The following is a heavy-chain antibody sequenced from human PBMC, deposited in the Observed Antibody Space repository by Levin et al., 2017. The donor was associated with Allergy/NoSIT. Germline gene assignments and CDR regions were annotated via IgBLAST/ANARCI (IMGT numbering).Heavy chain of an antibody. CDR2: IHSDGST. CDR3: TKGHYSGVYQ. D-gene: IGHD2-2*01. CDR1: GFSVSNHY. Sequence: PGGSLRLSCAASGFSVSNHYMTWVRQGPGKGLECVSVIHSDGSTYYADSVRGRFTISRDSFRNTLSLQMNSLRDDDTAVYYCTKGHYSGVYQWGQGTLVTVSS. V-gene: IGHV3-53*01. J-gene: IGHJ4*02.